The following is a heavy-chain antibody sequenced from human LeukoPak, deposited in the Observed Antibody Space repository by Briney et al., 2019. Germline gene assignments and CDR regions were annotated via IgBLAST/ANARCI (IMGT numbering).Heavy chain of an antibody. CDR3: ARHGVGSCWFGFDY. D-gene: IGHD6-13*01. CDR2: INPGDSDP. CDR1: GYSFTSYW. V-gene: IGHV5-51*01. Sequence: GESLKISCKGSGYSFTSYWIGWVRQMPGKGLEWMGIINPGDSDPRYSPSFQGQATISADRSVSTAYLQWSSLKASDTAMYYCARHGVGSCWFGFDYWGERTLVTVSS. J-gene: IGHJ4*02.